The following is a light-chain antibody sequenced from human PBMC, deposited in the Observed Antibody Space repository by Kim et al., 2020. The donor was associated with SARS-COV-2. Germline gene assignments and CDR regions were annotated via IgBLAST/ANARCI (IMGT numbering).Light chain of an antibody. Sequence: DIQMTQSPSSLSASAGDRVTITCQANQDISNYLNWYQQKAGKAPKLLIYDASNLETGVPTRFSGSGSGTEFTFTISSLQPEDNATYYCQQYDNLPLTLTFGGGTKVDIK. J-gene: IGKJ4*01. CDR1: QDISNY. CDR2: DAS. V-gene: IGKV1-33*01. CDR3: QQYDNLPLTLT.